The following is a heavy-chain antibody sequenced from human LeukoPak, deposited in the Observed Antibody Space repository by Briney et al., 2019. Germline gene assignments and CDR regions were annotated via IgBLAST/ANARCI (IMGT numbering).Heavy chain of an antibody. CDR3: ARGDYYDSSVSLYYYYYMDV. Sequence: GASVKVSCEASGYTFTSYDVNWVRQATGQGLEWMGWMNPNSGNTGYAQKFQGRVTITRNTSISTAYMELSSLRSEDTAVYYCARGDYYDSSVSLYYYYYMDVWGKGTTVTVSS. J-gene: IGHJ6*03. CDR2: MNPNSGNT. CDR1: GYTFTSYD. V-gene: IGHV1-8*03. D-gene: IGHD3-22*01.